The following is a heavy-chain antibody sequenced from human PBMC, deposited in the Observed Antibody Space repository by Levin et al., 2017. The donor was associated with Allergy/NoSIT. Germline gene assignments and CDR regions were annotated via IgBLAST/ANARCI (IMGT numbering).Heavy chain of an antibody. J-gene: IGHJ4*02. CDR2: IKQEGDDK. V-gene: IGHV3-7*04. Sequence: GASVKVSCAASGFTFSSYWMTWVRQAPGKGLEWVANIKQEGDDKYYVDSVKGRFTISRDNAKNSLYLQMNSLGAEDTAVYYCARGPPSSYGDHVDYWGQGTLVTVSS. D-gene: IGHD4-17*01. CDR3: ARGPPSSYGDHVDY. CDR1: GFTFSSYW.